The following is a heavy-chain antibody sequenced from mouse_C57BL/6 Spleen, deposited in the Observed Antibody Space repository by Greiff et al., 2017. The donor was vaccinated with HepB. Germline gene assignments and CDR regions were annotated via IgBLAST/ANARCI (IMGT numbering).Heavy chain of an antibody. CDR3: AREGAADYAMDY. J-gene: IGHJ4*01. D-gene: IGHD1-2*01. V-gene: IGHV1-4*01. CDR2: INPSSGYT. Sequence: VKLMESGAELARPGASVKMSCKASGYTFTSYTMHWVKQRPGQGLEWIGYINPSSGYTKYNQKFKDKATLTADKSSSTAYMQLSSLTSEDSAVYYCAREGAADYAMDYWGQGTSVTVSS. CDR1: GYTFTSYT.